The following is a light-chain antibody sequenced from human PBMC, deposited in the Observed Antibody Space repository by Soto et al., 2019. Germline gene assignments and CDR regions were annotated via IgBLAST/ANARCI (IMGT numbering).Light chain of an antibody. Sequence: QAVVTQPASVSGSPGQSITISCTGTSSDVGGYNYVSWYQQRPVKAPKFMIYEVTNRPSGVSNRFSVSKSGNTASLAISGLQAEDEADYYCDSYTSRGTRVFGTGTQLTVL. CDR2: EVT. V-gene: IGLV2-14*01. CDR3: DSYTSRGTRV. J-gene: IGLJ1*01. CDR1: SSDVGGYNY.